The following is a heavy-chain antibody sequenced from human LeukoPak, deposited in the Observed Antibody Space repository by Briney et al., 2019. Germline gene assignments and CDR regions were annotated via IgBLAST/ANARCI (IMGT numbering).Heavy chain of an antibody. CDR1: GFTFSSYA. D-gene: IGHD3-10*01. J-gene: IGHJ4*02. V-gene: IGHV3-23*01. CDR2: ISNSGSFT. Sequence: GGSLRLSCAASGFTFSSYAMSWVRQAPGKGLEWVSSISNSGSFTYFADSVKGRFTISRDNSKNTLFLQMNSLRADDTAVYYCARMLRGVINPCDHWGQGTLVTVS. CDR3: ARMLRGVINPCDH.